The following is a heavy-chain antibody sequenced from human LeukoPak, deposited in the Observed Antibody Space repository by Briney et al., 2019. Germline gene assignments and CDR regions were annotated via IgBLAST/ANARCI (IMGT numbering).Heavy chain of an antibody. CDR2: INVNNGGT. J-gene: IGHJ4*02. Sequence: ASVKVSCKASGYTFTDYYIQWMRQAPGQGLEWMGWINVNNGGTKYAQHLQGRVAMTTDTSISTAYMELSRLRSDDTAVYYCARLREGLYNFDHWGQGTLVSVSS. D-gene: IGHD3-16*02. CDR3: ARLREGLYNFDH. V-gene: IGHV1-2*02. CDR1: GYTFTDYY.